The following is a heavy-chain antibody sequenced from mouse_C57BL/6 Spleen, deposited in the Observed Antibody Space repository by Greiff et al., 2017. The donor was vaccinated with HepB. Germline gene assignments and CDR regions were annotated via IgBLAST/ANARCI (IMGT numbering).Heavy chain of an antibody. CDR2: IDPYDSYT. D-gene: IGHD1-1*02. J-gene: IGHJ3*01. CDR1: GYTFTSYW. CDR3: ARGGWVHFAD. Sequence: VQLQQPGAELVMPGASVKLSCKASGYTFTSYWMHWVKQRPGQGLEWIGEIDPYDSYTNYNQKFKGKSTLTVDKSSSTAYMQLSSLTSEDSAVYYCARGGWVHFADWGQGTLVTVSA. V-gene: IGHV1-69*01.